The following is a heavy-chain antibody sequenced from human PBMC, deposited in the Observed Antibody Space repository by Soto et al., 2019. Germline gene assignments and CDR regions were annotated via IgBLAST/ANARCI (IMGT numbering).Heavy chain of an antibody. Sequence: EVQLVESGGGLIQPGGSLRLSCAASGFAVSSKYMTWVRQAPGKGLEWVSVIYGGGTTYYADSVKGRFTISRDTSKNTLYLHRNSLRAEDAALYYCVQTTGWPGFDFWGQGTLVTVSS. CDR3: VQTTGWPGFDF. J-gene: IGHJ4*02. D-gene: IGHD6-19*01. V-gene: IGHV3-53*01. CDR1: GFAVSSKY. CDR2: IYGGGTT.